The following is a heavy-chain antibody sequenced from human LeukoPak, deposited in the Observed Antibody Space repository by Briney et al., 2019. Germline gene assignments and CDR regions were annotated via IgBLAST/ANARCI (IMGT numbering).Heavy chain of an antibody. CDR3: ARGAGELLIWWFDP. V-gene: IGHV1-2*02. CDR1: GYTFTGYY. CDR2: INPNSGGT. J-gene: IGHJ5*02. D-gene: IGHD3-10*01. Sequence: ASVKVSCKASGYTFTGYYMHWVRQAPGQGLEWMGWINPNSGGTNYAQKFQGGVTMTRDTSISTAYMELSRLRSDDTAVYYCARGAGELLIWWFDPWGQGTLVTVSS.